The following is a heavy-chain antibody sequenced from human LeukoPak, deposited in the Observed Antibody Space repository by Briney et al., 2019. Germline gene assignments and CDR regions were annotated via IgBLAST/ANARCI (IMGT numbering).Heavy chain of an antibody. CDR1: GFTFSSYA. V-gene: IGHV3-64*01. J-gene: IGHJ4*02. CDR2: ISSNGGST. CDR3: ARGGSGSYYKGYYFDY. D-gene: IGHD3-10*01. Sequence: PGGSLRLSCAASGFTFSSYAMHWVRQAPGKGLEYVSAISSNGGSTYYANSVKGRFTISRDNSKNTLYLQMGSLRAEDMAVYYCARGGSGSYYKGYYFDYWGQGTLVTVSS.